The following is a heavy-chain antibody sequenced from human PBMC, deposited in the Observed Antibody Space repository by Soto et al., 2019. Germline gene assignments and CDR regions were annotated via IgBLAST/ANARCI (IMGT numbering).Heavy chain of an antibody. CDR3: ATGTRVGPYYYGMDV. V-gene: IGHV1-69*13. D-gene: IGHD1-1*01. Sequence: SVKVSCKASGGTFSSYAISWVRQAPGQGLEWMGGIIPIFGTANYAQKFQGRVTITADESTSTVYMELSSLRSEDTAVYYCATGTRVGPYYYGMDVWGQGTTVTVSS. CDR1: GGTFSSYA. J-gene: IGHJ6*02. CDR2: IIPIFGTA.